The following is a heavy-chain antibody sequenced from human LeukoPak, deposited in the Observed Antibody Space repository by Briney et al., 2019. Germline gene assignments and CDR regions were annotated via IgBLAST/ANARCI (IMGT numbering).Heavy chain of an antibody. CDR1: GFSFSTYW. V-gene: IGHV3-7*04. Sequence: PGGSLRLSCAASGFSFSTYWMTWVRQAPGKGLEWVANIKQDGSEKYYVDSVKDRFTISRDNAKNSLYLQMNSLRAEDTAVYYCARGIRDAYNPFDYWGQGTLVTVSS. J-gene: IGHJ4*02. CDR3: ARGIRDAYNPFDY. D-gene: IGHD5-24*01. CDR2: IKQDGSEK.